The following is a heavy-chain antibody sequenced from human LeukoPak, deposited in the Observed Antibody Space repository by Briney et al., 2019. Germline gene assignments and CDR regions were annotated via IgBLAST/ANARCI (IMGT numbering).Heavy chain of an antibody. J-gene: IGHJ4*02. CDR1: GYTFTSYD. CDR3: ARDSYYYGSGSLPDDY. D-gene: IGHD3-10*01. V-gene: IGHV1-8*01. CDR2: MNPNSGNT. Sequence: AASVKVSCKASGYTFTSYDINWVRQATGQGLEWMGWMNPNSGNTGYAQKFQGRVTMTRNTSISTAYMELSRLRFDDTAVYYCARDSYYYGSGSLPDDYWGQGTLVTVSS.